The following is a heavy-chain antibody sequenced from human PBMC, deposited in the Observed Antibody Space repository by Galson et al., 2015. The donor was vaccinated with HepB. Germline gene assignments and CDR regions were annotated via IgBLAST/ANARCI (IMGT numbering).Heavy chain of an antibody. CDR3: ARDRHGSSYES. CDR1: GFTFSSYP. Sequence: SLRLSCAASGFTFSSYPMNWVRQAPGKGLEWISYIRYSGSTTYYADSVKGRFTISRDNAKNSLYLQMNSLRAEDTAVYYCARDRHGSSYESWGQGTLVTVSS. V-gene: IGHV3-48*01. J-gene: IGHJ4*02. D-gene: IGHD6-6*01. CDR2: IRYSGSTT.